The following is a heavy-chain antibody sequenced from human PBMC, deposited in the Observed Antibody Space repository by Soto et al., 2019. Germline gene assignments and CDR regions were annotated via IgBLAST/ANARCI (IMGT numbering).Heavy chain of an antibody. V-gene: IGHV3-30*18. CDR1: GFTFSSYG. CDR3: AKDTTLSLYGMDV. Sequence: HPVGSLRLSCAASGFTFSSYGMHWVRQAPGKGLEWVAVISYDGSNKYYADSVKGRFTISRDNSKNTLYLQMNSLRAEDTAVYYCAKDTTLSLYGMDVWGQGTTVTVSS. CDR2: ISYDGSNK. D-gene: IGHD3-16*01. J-gene: IGHJ6*02.